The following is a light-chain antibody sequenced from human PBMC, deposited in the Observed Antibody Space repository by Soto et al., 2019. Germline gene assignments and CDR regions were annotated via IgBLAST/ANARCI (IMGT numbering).Light chain of an antibody. CDR2: DVS. V-gene: IGLV2-14*03. Sequence: QSALTQPASVSGSPGQSITISCTGTSSVVGGYNYVSWYQHHPGKAPKLLIYDVSNRPSGVSNRFSGSKSDNTASLTISGLQPEDEADYYCSSYTTSNTRQIVFGTGTKLTVL. CDR1: SSVVGGYNY. J-gene: IGLJ1*01. CDR3: SSYTTSNTRQIV.